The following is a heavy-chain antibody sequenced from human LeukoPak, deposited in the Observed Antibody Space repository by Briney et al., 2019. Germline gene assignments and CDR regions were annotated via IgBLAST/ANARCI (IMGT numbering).Heavy chain of an antibody. Sequence: ASVKVSCKASGYTFTSYYMHWERQAPGQGLEWMGIISPSGGSTSYAQKFQGRVTMTRDTSTSTVYMELSSLRSEDTAVYYCAREQNQLLFDYWGQGTLVTVSS. J-gene: IGHJ4*02. D-gene: IGHD2-2*01. CDR3: AREQNQLLFDY. CDR1: GYTFTSYY. V-gene: IGHV1-46*01. CDR2: ISPSGGST.